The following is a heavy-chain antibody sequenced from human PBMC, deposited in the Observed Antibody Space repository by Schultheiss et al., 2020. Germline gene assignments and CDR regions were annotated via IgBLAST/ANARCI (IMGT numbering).Heavy chain of an antibody. J-gene: IGHJ3*02. CDR2: ISSSSSYI. D-gene: IGHD6-6*01. V-gene: IGHV3-21*01. CDR1: GFTFSSSS. CDR3: ARGMYSSFDTDAFDI. Sequence: GGSLRLSCAASGFTFSSSSMNWVRQAPGKGLEWVSSISSSSSYIYYADSVKGRFTISRDNAKNSLYLQMNSLRAEDTAVYYCARGMYSSFDTDAFDIWGQGTMVTVTS.